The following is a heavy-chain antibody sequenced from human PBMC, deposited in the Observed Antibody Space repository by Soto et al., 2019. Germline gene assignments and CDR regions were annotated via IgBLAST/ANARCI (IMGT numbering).Heavy chain of an antibody. V-gene: IGHV1-46*01. CDR3: ARDTGYDHDAFDI. D-gene: IGHD5-12*01. J-gene: IGHJ3*02. Sequence: ASVKVSCKASGYTFITIYYTHWVRQAPGQGLEWMGIINPTGTMTKYSERFQGRLTMTRDTSTSTDYMELSTLTSEDTAVYFCARDTGYDHDAFDIWGQGTMVTV. CDR1: GYTFITIYY. CDR2: INPTGTMT.